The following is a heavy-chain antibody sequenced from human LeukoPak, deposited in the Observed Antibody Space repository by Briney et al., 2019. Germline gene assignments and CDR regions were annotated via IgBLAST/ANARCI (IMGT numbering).Heavy chain of an antibody. J-gene: IGHJ4*02. Sequence: PSETLSLTCTVSGGSISSSSYYWGWIRQPPGKGLEWIGSIYYSGSTYYNPSLKSRVTISVDTSKNQFSLKLSSVTAADTAVYYCARDGGLGFGSNVAYWGQGTLVTVSS. CDR3: ARDGGLGFGSNVAY. CDR2: IYYSGST. V-gene: IGHV4-39*07. D-gene: IGHD3-16*01. CDR1: GGSISSSSYY.